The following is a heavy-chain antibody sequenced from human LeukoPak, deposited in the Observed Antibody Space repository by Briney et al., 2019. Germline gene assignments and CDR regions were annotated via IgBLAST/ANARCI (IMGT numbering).Heavy chain of an antibody. CDR3: ARQSREMATISQGGLDAFDI. CDR2: IYPGDSDT. D-gene: IGHD5-24*01. J-gene: IGHJ3*02. Sequence: GESLKISCKGSGYSFTSYWVGWVRQMPGKGLEWMGIIYPGDSDTRYSPSFQGQVTISADKSISTAYLQWSSLKASDTAMYYCARQSREMATISQGGLDAFDIWGQGTMVTVSS. CDR1: GYSFTSYW. V-gene: IGHV5-51*01.